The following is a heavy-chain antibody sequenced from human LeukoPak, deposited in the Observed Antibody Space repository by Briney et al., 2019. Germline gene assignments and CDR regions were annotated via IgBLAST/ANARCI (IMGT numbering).Heavy chain of an antibody. D-gene: IGHD1-26*01. V-gene: IGHV3-11*04. CDR2: ISSSGSTI. J-gene: IGHJ5*02. CDR1: GFTFSDYY. CDR3: AVSVGATSEWFDP. Sequence: GGSLRLSCAASGFTFSDYYMSWIRQAPGKGLEWVSYISSSGSTIYYADSVKGRFTISRDNAKNSLYLQMNSLRAEDTAAYYCAVSVGATSEWFDPWGQGTLVTVSS.